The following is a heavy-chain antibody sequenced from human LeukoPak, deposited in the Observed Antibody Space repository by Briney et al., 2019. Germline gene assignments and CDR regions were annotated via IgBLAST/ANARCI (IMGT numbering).Heavy chain of an antibody. CDR1: GGSFSGDN. CDR2: IYHSGGT. J-gene: IGHJ4*02. CDR3: ARVGGEIVVVPDAKRPAPYFDY. D-gene: IGHD2-2*01. Sequence: SETLSLTCAVSGGSFSGDNWSWIREPPGEGVWSRGEIYHSGGTNYNPSLKSRVTISVDTSKKQFSLKLRSVTAADTAVYYCARVGGEIVVVPDAKRPAPYFDYWGQGTLVTVSS. V-gene: IGHV4-34*01.